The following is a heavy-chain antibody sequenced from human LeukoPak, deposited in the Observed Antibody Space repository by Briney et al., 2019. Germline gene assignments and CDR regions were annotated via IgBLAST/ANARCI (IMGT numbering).Heavy chain of an antibody. D-gene: IGHD6-6*01. Sequence: GGSLRLSCAASGFTFNSYEMNWVRQAPGKGREWVLYISSIGSSIYYADSVKGRFTISRENAKNSLYLQMNGPRAEDTALYYCARTYSSTWRFDPWGQGTLVTVSS. CDR2: ISSIGSSI. J-gene: IGHJ5*02. CDR1: GFTFNSYE. CDR3: ARTYSSTWRFDP. V-gene: IGHV3-48*03.